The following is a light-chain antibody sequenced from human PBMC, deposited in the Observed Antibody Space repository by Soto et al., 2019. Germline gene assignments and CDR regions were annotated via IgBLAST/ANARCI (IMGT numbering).Light chain of an antibody. V-gene: IGKV1-5*03. Sequence: DIQMTQSPSTLSASVGDRVTITCRASQSISSWLAWYQQKSGKAPKLLIYKASSLESGVPSRFSGSGSGTEFTLTISSLQPDDFATYYCQQYNSYWTFVQGTKVEIK. J-gene: IGKJ1*01. CDR1: QSISSW. CDR3: QQYNSYWT. CDR2: KAS.